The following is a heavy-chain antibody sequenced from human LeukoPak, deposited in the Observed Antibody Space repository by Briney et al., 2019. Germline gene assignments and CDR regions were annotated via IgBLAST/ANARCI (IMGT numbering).Heavy chain of an antibody. D-gene: IGHD5-12*01. CDR1: GFTFSSYW. Sequence: TGGSLRLSCAASGFTFSSYWMHWVRQAPGKGLEWVSGISWNSGSIGYADSVKGRFTISRDNAKNSLYLQMNSLRAEDTALYYCAKDRSGWAYGGYARWGQGTLVTVSS. J-gene: IGHJ4*02. V-gene: IGHV3-9*01. CDR3: AKDRSGWAYGGYAR. CDR2: ISWNSGSI.